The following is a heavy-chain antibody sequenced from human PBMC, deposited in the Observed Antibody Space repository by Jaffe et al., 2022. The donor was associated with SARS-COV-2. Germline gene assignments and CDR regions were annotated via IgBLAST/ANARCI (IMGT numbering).Heavy chain of an antibody. CDR1: GLAVSNHY. J-gene: IGHJ4*02. Sequence: EVQLVETGGDLIQPGGSLRLSCAASGLAVSNHYMTWVRQAPGKGLEWVSLLDSGDNTYYADSVRGRFSISRDNSKNTLYLQMNNLRVEDTAVYFCATDWGRSLMARWGQGTLVTVSS. V-gene: IGHV3-53*02. CDR2: LDSGDNT. D-gene: IGHD3-16*01. CDR3: ATDWGRSLMAR.